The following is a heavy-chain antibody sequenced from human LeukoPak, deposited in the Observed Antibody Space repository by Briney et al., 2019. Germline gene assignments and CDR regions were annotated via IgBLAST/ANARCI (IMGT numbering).Heavy chain of an antibody. D-gene: IGHD1-1*01. CDR2: IYYSGST. CDR1: GGSISSGDYY. CDR3: ARLTTVSWAFDI. J-gene: IGHJ3*02. Sequence: SQTLSLTCTVSGGSISSGDYYWSWIRQPPGKGLEWIGYIYYSGSTYYNPSLKSRVAISVDTSKNQFSLKLSTVTAADTAVYYSARLTTVSWAFDIWGQGTMATVSS. V-gene: IGHV4-30-4*01.